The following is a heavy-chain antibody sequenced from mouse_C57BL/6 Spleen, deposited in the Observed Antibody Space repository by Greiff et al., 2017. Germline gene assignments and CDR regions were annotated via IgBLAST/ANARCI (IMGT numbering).Heavy chain of an antibody. Sequence: EVKLVESGGGLVKPGGSLKLSCAASGFTFSSYAMSWVRQTPEKRLEWVATISDGGSYTYYPDNVKGRFTISRDNAKNNLYLQMSHLKSEDTAMYYCAIDWNYGTFDYWGQGTTLTVSS. CDR1: GFTFSSYA. J-gene: IGHJ2*01. V-gene: IGHV5-4*01. D-gene: IGHD1-1*01. CDR3: AIDWNYGTFDY. CDR2: ISDGGSYT.